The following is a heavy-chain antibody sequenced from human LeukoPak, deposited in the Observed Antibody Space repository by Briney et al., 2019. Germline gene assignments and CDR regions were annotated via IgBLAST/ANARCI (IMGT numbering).Heavy chain of an antibody. CDR2: INSDGSST. CDR3: ARVPIGYGSGSYSSMDV. CDR1: GFTFSSYW. Sequence: GGSLRLSCAASGFTFSSYWMHWVLQAPGKGLVWVSRINSDGSSTSYADSVKGRFTISRDNAKNTLYLQMNSLRAEDTAVYYCARVPIGYGSGSYSSMDVWGQGTTVTVSS. V-gene: IGHV3-74*01. D-gene: IGHD3-10*01. J-gene: IGHJ6*02.